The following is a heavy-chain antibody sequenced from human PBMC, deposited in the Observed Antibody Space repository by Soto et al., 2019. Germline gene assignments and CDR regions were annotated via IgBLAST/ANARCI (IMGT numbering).Heavy chain of an antibody. D-gene: IGHD3-10*01. CDR2: IYPGDSDT. CDR1: GCLFTRYF. CDR3: ARSYGSGTYGMDV. V-gene: IGHV5-51*01. Sequence: PGEYLKLSYTVSGCLFTRYFIGCVRQLPGKGLEWMGIIYPGDSDTGYSPSFQGQVTISADKSISTAYLQWSSLKASDTAMYYCARSYGSGTYGMDVWGQGTTVNVS. J-gene: IGHJ6*02.